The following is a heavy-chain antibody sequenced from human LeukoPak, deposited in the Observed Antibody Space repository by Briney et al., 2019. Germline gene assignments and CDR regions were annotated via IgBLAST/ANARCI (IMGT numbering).Heavy chain of an antibody. J-gene: IGHJ6*03. CDR3: ARLAAAANVPYYYYMDV. D-gene: IGHD6-13*01. Sequence: PSETLSLTCTVSGVSISSYYWSWLRQPPGKGLEWIGYIYYSGSTNYNPSLKSRVTISVDTSKNQFSLKVSSVTAADTAVYYCARLAAAANVPYYYYMDVWGKGTTVTISS. CDR2: IYYSGST. CDR1: GVSISSYY. V-gene: IGHV4-59*01.